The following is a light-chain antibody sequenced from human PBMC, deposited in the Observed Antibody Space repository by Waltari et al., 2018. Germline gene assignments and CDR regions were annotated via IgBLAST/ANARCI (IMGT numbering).Light chain of an antibody. J-gene: IGKJ2*01. V-gene: IGKV3-11*01. Sequence: DIVLTQSPATLSLSPGERATPSCRASQSVGSYLAWYQQKPGQAPRLLIYDASSRATGVPARFSGSGSGTEFTLTISSLEPEDFAVFYCQQRNIWPNTFGQGTKLEIK. CDR1: QSVGSY. CDR3: QQRNIWPNT. CDR2: DAS.